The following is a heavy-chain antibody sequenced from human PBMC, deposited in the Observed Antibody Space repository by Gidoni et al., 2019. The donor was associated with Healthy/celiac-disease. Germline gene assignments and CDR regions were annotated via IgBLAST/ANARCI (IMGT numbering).Heavy chain of an antibody. V-gene: IGHV3-11*05. CDR2: ISSSSSYT. CDR1: GFTFSDYY. Sequence: QVQLVESGGGLVKPGGSLILSGAAAGFTFSDYYMSWIRQAPGKGLEWFSYISSSSSYTNYADSVKGRFTISRDNAKNSLYLQMTSLRAEDTAVYYCARGFGCSGGSCYYDYWGQGTLVTVSS. CDR3: ARGFGCSGGSCYYDY. D-gene: IGHD2-15*01. J-gene: IGHJ4*02.